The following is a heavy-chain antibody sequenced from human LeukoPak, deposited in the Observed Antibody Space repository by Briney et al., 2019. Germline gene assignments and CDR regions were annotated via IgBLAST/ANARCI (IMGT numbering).Heavy chain of an antibody. Sequence: GGSLRLSCAVSGLTLSSYGMHWVRQAPGKGLEWVAVIWYDGRNQYYADSVKGRFTISRDNSRNTLYLQMNSLRAEDTAVYYCERDYGSSDDADSFFDYWGQGTLVTVSS. D-gene: IGHD6-6*01. V-gene: IGHV3-33*01. CDR2: IWYDGRNQ. CDR1: GLTLSSYG. J-gene: IGHJ4*02. CDR3: ERDYGSSDDADSFFDY.